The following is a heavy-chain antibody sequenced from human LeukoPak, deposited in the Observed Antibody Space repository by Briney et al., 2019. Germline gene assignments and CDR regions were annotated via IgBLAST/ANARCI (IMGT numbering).Heavy chain of an antibody. Sequence: GGSLRLSCAASGFTFSSYAMHWVRQAPGKGLEWVAVISYDGSNKYYADSVKGRFTISRDNSKNTLYLQMNSLRAEDTAVYYCAKGLRGQQLVHGGAFDIWGQGTMVTVSS. D-gene: IGHD6-13*01. J-gene: IGHJ3*02. CDR1: GFTFSSYA. CDR3: AKGLRGQQLVHGGAFDI. V-gene: IGHV3-30*04. CDR2: ISYDGSNK.